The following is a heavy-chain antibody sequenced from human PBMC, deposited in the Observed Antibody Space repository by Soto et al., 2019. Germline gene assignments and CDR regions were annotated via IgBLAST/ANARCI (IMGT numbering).Heavy chain of an antibody. CDR3: ASLGVGDWANYYYYYGMDV. D-gene: IGHD2-21*02. Sequence: EVQLLESGGGFVQPGGSLRLSCAATGFTFSVYAMTWVRQAPGKGLEWVSAVTANGGSTYSADSVKGRFTISRDNSKXXXXXXXXSLRAEDTAVYYCASLGVGDWANYYYYYGMDVWGQGTTVTVSS. CDR2: VTANGGST. CDR1: GFTFSVYA. J-gene: IGHJ6*02. V-gene: IGHV3-23*01.